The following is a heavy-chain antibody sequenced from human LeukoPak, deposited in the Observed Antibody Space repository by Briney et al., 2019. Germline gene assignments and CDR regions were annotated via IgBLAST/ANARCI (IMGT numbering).Heavy chain of an antibody. CDR1: GGSISRYY. V-gene: IGHV4-59*08. J-gene: IGHJ6*03. CDR2: IYYSGST. D-gene: IGHD1-7*01. Sequence: SETLSLTCTVSGGSISRYYWSWLRQPPGKGLEWIGYIYYSGSTKYNPSLKSRVTISVDTSKNQFSLKLSSVTAADTAIYYCARTGITGTTNYYYYYMDVWGKGTTVTVSS. CDR3: ARTGITGTTNYYYYYMDV.